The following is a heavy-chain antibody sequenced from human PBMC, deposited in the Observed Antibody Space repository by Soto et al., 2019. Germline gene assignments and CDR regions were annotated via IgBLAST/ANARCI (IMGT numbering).Heavy chain of an antibody. CDR3: MTSVTTHDY. CDR1: GFTLSSYW. Sequence: DVQLVESGGGLVQPGGSLRLSCAASGFTLSSYWMNWVRLAPGKGLEWVANIKQDGSQKNYVDSVKGRFTISRDNAKNSLYLQMSSLRAEDTAVYYCMTSVTTHDYWGQGTLVTVSS. D-gene: IGHD4-17*01. J-gene: IGHJ4*02. V-gene: IGHV3-7*01. CDR2: IKQDGSQK.